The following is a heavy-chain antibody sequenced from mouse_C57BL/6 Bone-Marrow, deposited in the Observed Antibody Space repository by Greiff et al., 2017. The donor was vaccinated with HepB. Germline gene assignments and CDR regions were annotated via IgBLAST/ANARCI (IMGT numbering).Heavy chain of an antibody. CDR1: GFSFNTYA. CDR3: VSRDYGSSYWYFDV. J-gene: IGHJ1*03. V-gene: IGHV10-1*01. D-gene: IGHD1-1*01. CDR2: IRSKSNNYAT. Sequence: EVKLVESGGGLVQPKGSLKLSCAASGFSFNTYAMNWVRQAPGKGLEWVARIRSKSNNYATYYADSVKDRFTISRDDSESMLYLQMNNLKTEDTAMYYCVSRDYGSSYWYFDVWGTGTTVTVSS.